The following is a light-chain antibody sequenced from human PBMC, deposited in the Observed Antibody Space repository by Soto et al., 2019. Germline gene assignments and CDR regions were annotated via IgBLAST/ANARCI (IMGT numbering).Light chain of an antibody. V-gene: IGLV1-40*01. Sequence: QSVLTQPPSVSVAPGQRVTISFTGSTSNIGAGYDVHWFQQLPGTAPKLLIYRNTNRPSGVPDRFSGSKSGTSASLAITGLQAEDEADYYCQSYDSGIYVFGSGTKLTVL. CDR3: QSYDSGIYV. J-gene: IGLJ1*01. CDR1: TSNIGAGYD. CDR2: RNT.